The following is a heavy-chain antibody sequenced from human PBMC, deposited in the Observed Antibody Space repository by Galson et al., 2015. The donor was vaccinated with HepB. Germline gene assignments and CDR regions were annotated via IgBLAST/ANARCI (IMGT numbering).Heavy chain of an antibody. J-gene: IGHJ4*02. V-gene: IGHV3-30*04. Sequence: SLRLSCAASGFRFTDFSLHWVRQAPGKGLEWVSFISSDGTYKYFADSVKGRFTVARDNSNNTVSLQMSGLRPEDTAVYYCARDRKYYFDSWGQGTLVTVSS. CDR1: GFRFTDFS. CDR3: ARDRKYYFDS. CDR2: ISSDGTYK.